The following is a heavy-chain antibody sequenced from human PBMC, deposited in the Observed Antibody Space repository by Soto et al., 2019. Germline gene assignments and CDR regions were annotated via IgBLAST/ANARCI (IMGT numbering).Heavy chain of an antibody. D-gene: IGHD3-3*01. J-gene: IGHJ6*04. V-gene: IGHV4-30-4*01. CDR1: GGSISSGDYY. Sequence: SETLSLTCTVSGGSISSGDYYWSWIRQPPGKGLEWIGYIYYSGSTYYNPSLKSRVTISVDTSKNQFSLKLSSVTAADTAVYYCARVLFDFWRCYYTPYYYYGMDVWGKGTTVTVSS. CDR3: ARVLFDFWRCYYTPYYYYGMDV. CDR2: IYYSGST.